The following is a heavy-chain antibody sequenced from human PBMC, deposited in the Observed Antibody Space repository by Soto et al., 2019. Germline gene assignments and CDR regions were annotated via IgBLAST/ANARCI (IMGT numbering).Heavy chain of an antibody. V-gene: IGHV4-34*01. CDR1: VGSFTGYY. CDR3: ARGHGRFAH. J-gene: IGHJ4*02. CDR2: INHSGFT. Sequence: SETLSLTCEFSVGSFTGYYWSCIRHPPGKGLEWIGEINHSGFTNYNPSLTGRVTISLDTSKSQFSLKLSSLTAADTAFYFCARGHGRFAHWGQGTLVSVSS.